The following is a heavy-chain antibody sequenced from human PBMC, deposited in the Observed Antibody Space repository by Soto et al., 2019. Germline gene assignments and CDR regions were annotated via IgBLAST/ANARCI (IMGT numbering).Heavy chain of an antibody. CDR3: ARPVAYDSSGYYHWYYGMDV. Sequence: HPGGSLRLSCAASGFTFSSYGMHWVRQAPGKGLEWVAVIWYDGSNKYYADSVKGRFTISRDNSKNTLYLQMNSLRAEDTAVYYCARPVAYDSSGYYHWYYGMDVWGQGTTVTVSS. CDR1: GFTFSSYG. V-gene: IGHV3-33*01. D-gene: IGHD3-22*01. J-gene: IGHJ6*02. CDR2: IWYDGSNK.